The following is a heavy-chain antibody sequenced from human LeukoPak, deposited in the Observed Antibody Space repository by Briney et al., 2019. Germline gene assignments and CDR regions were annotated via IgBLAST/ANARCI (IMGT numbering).Heavy chain of an antibody. Sequence: ASVKVSCKASGYTFTGYYMHWVRQAPGQGLEWMGWINPNSGGTNYAQKFQGRVTMTRDTSISTAYMELSRLRSDDTAVYYCARGGFYYDILTGPPDYWGQGTLVTVSS. CDR1: GYTFTGYY. J-gene: IGHJ4*02. D-gene: IGHD3-9*01. V-gene: IGHV1-2*02. CDR2: INPNSGGT. CDR3: ARGGFYYDILTGPPDY.